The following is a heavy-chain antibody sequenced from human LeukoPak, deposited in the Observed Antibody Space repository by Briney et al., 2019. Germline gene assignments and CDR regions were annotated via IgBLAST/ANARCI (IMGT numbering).Heavy chain of an antibody. CDR2: IYYSGST. V-gene: IGHV4-39*02. J-gene: IGHJ4*02. Sequence: PSETLSLTCTVSGGSISSSSYYWGWIRQPPGKGLEWIGSIYYSGSTHYNPSLKSRVTISVDTSKNQFSLKLSSVTAADTAVYYCAREIQYYDYVWGSYRSRWFDYWGQGTLVTVSS. D-gene: IGHD3-16*02. CDR3: AREIQYYDYVWGSYRSRWFDY. CDR1: GGSISSSSYY.